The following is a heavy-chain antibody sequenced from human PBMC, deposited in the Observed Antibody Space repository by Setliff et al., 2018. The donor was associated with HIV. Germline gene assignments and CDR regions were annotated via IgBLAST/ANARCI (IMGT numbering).Heavy chain of an antibody. J-gene: IGHJ4*02. D-gene: IGHD3-22*01. CDR1: GGSMSSGDYY. Sequence: SETLSLTCSVSGGSMSSGDYYWSWIRQHPGKGLEWIGYIYYSGSTYYNPSLKTRITISVDTSKNHLSLKVSSLTAADTAVYYCARAPYYDYRGLAVYYFDYWGQGTLVTVSS. CDR2: IYYSGST. CDR3: ARAPYYDYRGLAVYYFDY. V-gene: IGHV4-31*03.